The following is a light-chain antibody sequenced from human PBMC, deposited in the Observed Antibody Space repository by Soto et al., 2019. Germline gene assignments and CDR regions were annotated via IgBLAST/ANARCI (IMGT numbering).Light chain of an antibody. CDR1: SSDVGGYNY. V-gene: IGLV2-14*03. Sequence: QSALTQPASVSGSPGQSITISCTGTSSDVGGYNYVSWYQQHPGKAPKVVIYDVSDRPSGVSNRFSGSKSGNTASLTISGLQAEDEADYYCSSYTSSSTLLYVFGTGTKVTVL. CDR3: SSYTSSSTLLYV. J-gene: IGLJ1*01. CDR2: DVS.